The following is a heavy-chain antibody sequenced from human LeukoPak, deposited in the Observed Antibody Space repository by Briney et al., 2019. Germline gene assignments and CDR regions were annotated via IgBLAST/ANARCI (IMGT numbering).Heavy chain of an antibody. CDR3: AKITVGATTGDY. Sequence: GGSLRLSCAASGFTFSSYGMYSVRQAPGKGLEWVAFIRYDGSNKYYADSVKGRFTISRDNSKNTLYLQMNSLRAEDTAVYYCAKITVGATTGDYWGQGTLVTVSS. CDR2: IRYDGSNK. V-gene: IGHV3-30*02. J-gene: IGHJ4*02. CDR1: GFTFSSYG. D-gene: IGHD1-26*01.